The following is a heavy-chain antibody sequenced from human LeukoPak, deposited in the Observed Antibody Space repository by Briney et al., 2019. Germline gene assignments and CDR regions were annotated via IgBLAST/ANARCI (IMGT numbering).Heavy chain of an antibody. CDR1: RFTFSSYG. D-gene: IGHD6-13*01. Sequence: SGGSLRLSCAASRFTFSSYGMSWVRQAPGKGLEWVSGISGSGGSTYYADSAKGRFTISRDNSKNTLYLQKNSLRVEDTAVYYCAKEGGLRSSWSFDFWGQGILVIVSS. V-gene: IGHV3-23*01. J-gene: IGHJ4*02. CDR2: ISGSGGST. CDR3: AKEGGLRSSWSFDF.